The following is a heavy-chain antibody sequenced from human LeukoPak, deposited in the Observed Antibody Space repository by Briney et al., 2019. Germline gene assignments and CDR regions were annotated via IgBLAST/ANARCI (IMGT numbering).Heavy chain of an antibody. CDR2: ISGSGGST. CDR3: AAQQWLENWFDP. V-gene: IGHV3-23*01. D-gene: IGHD6-19*01. Sequence: GGSLRLSCAASGFTFSSYAMSWVRQAPGKGLEWVSAISGSGGSTYYADSVKGRFTISRDNSKNTLYLQMNSLRAEDTAVYYRAAQQWLENWFDPWGQGTLVTVSS. CDR1: GFTFSSYA. J-gene: IGHJ5*02.